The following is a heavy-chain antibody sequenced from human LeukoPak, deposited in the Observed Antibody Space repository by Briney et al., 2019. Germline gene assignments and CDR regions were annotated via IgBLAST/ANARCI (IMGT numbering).Heavy chain of an antibody. CDR3: ARGVGGYSYHVDY. Sequence: ASVKLSCKASGYTFTGYYMHWVRQAPGQGLESMGWINPNSGGTNYAQKFQGRVTMTRDTSISTAYMELSRLRSDDTAVYYCARGVGGYSYHVDYWGQGTLVTVSS. V-gene: IGHV1-2*02. D-gene: IGHD5-18*01. J-gene: IGHJ4*02. CDR2: INPNSGGT. CDR1: GYTFTGYY.